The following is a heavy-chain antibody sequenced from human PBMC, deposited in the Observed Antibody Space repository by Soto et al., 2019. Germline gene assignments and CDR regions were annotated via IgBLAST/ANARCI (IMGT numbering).Heavy chain of an antibody. CDR2: LSGSGTST. Sequence: GGSLRLSCAASGFSFVNYAMIWVRQAPGKGLEWVSGLSGSGTSTYYADSVKGRFTISRDNSRDTLFLQMNSLTADDTAVYYCAKATTNGGWFNPFDSWGQGALVTVSS. CDR1: GFSFVNYA. CDR3: AKATTNGGWFNPFDS. V-gene: IGHV3-23*01. J-gene: IGHJ4*02. D-gene: IGHD6-19*01.